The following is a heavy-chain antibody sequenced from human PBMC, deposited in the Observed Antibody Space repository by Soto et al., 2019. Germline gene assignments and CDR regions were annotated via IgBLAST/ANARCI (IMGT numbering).Heavy chain of an antibody. D-gene: IGHD4-17*01. CDR1: GFTFSYYW. CDR2: IHSDGSST. J-gene: IGHJ3*01. CDR3: ARGDGGAFDL. V-gene: IGHV3-74*01. Sequence: EVQLVESGGGLVRPGGSLRLSCAASGFTFSYYWMHWVRQAPGKGLVWVSRIHSDGSSTTYADFVKGRFIISRDNARNTVDLQMISVGVEDTAVYYCARGDGGAFDLWGQGTVVTVSS.